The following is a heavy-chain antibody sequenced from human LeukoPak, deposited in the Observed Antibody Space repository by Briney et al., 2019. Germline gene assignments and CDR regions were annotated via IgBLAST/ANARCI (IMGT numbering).Heavy chain of an antibody. CDR3: AKGRNSGSYFGIDP. CDR1: GFTFSDYA. V-gene: IGHV3-23*01. CDR2: IGSSGVNT. J-gene: IGHJ5*02. D-gene: IGHD3-10*01. Sequence: PGGSLRLSCAASGFTFSDYAMSWVRQAPGKGLEWVSGIGSSGVNTDYATSVKGRFTISRDNTKSTLHLLMNSLRVEDTATYYCAKGRNSGSYFGIDPWGQGTPVGVSS.